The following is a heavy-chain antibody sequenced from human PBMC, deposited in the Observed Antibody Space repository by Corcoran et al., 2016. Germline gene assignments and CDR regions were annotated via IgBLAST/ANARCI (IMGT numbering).Heavy chain of an antibody. Sequence: QVQLVESGGGVVQPGRSLRLSCAASGFTFSSYGMHWVRQAPGKGLEWVAVISYDGSNKYYADSVKGRFTISRDNSKNTLYLQMNSLRAEDTAVYYCAKDQPGWWGQGTLVTVSS. CDR1: GFTFSSYG. CDR2: ISYDGSNK. D-gene: IGHD2-15*01. V-gene: IGHV3-30*18. J-gene: IGHJ4*02. CDR3: AKDQPGW.